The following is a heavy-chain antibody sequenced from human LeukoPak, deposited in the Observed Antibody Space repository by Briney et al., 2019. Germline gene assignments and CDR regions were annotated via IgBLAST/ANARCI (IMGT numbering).Heavy chain of an antibody. CDR2: IHHSGST. D-gene: IGHD2-2*01. V-gene: IGHV4-4*02. J-gene: IGHJ6*03. Sequence: SGTLSLTCAVSGGSISSDHWWSWVRQPPGQGLVWIGEIHHSGSTNYNPSLKSRVTISVDKLKNQFSLKMSSVTAADTAVYYCARRGYQRGYYYYYYYYMDVWGKGTTVTVSS. CDR1: GGSISSDHW. CDR3: ARRGYQRGYYYYYYYYMDV.